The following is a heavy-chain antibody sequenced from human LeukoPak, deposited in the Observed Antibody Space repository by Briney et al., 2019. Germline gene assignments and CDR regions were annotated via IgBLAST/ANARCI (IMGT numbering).Heavy chain of an antibody. CDR3: ARRPMVRGVIGY. V-gene: IGHV4-39*07. D-gene: IGHD3-10*01. Sequence: PSETLSLTCTVSGGSISSSSYYWGWIRQPPGKGLEWIGSIYYSGSTYYNPSLKSRVTISVDTSKNQFSLKLSSVTAADTAVYYCARRPMVRGVIGYWGQGTLVTVSS. CDR2: IYYSGST. CDR1: GGSISSSSYY. J-gene: IGHJ4*02.